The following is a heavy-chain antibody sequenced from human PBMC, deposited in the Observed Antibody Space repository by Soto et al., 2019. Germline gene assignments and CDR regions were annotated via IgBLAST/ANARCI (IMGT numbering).Heavy chain of an antibody. V-gene: IGHV3-74*01. D-gene: IGHD1-20*01. Sequence: EVQLVESGGGLVQPGGSLRLSCAAAGFTFRNYWMHWVRQAPGKGLVWVSHINSDGSSTSYADAVKGRITISRDNAKKPLYLPMNGLRAEDTAVYYCASAGRITGIDYDMDVWGKGTEVTVSS. J-gene: IGHJ6*03. CDR2: INSDGSST. CDR1: GFTFRNYW. CDR3: ASAGRITGIDYDMDV.